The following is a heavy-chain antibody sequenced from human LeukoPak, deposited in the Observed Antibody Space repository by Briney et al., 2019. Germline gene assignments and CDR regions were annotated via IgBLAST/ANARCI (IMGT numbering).Heavy chain of an antibody. D-gene: IGHD6-6*01. CDR2: FDPEDGET. CDR1: GYTLTELS. V-gene: IGHV1-24*01. CDR3: ASTSSQEGMDV. J-gene: IGHJ6*02. Sequence: ASVKVSCKVSGYTLTELSMHWVRQAPGKGLEWMGGFDPEDGETIYAQKFQGRVTMTRDTSISTGYMELSSLRSDDTAVYYCASTSSQEGMDVWGQGTTVTVSS.